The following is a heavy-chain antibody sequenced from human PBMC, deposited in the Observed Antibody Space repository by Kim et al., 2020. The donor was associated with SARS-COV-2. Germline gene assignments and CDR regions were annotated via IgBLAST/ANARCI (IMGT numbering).Heavy chain of an antibody. Sequence: GGSLRLSCAASGFTFSSYWMSWVRQAPGKGLGWVANIKQDGSEKYYVDSVKGRFTISRDNAKNSLYLQMNSLRAEDTAVYYCARDHRSSDYYGSGPELYFDYWGQGTLVTVSS. CDR1: GFTFSSYW. CDR3: ARDHRSSDYYGSGPELYFDY. D-gene: IGHD3-10*01. CDR2: IKQDGSEK. V-gene: IGHV3-7*01. J-gene: IGHJ4*02.